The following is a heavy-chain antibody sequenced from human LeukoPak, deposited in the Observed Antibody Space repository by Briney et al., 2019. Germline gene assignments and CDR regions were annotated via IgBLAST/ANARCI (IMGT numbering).Heavy chain of an antibody. CDR3: ARNVLRYFDWSPRQDY. D-gene: IGHD3-9*01. J-gene: IGHJ4*02. CDR2: ISAYNGNT. V-gene: IGHV1-18*01. Sequence: ASVKVSCKASGYTFTSYGISWVRQAPGQGLEWMGWISAYNGNTNYAQKLQGRVTMTTDTSTSTAYMELRSLRSDDTAVYYCARNVLRYFDWSPRQDYWGQGTLVTVSS. CDR1: GYTFTSYG.